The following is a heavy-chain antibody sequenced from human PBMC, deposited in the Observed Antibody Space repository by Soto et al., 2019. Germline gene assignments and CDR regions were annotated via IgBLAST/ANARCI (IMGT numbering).Heavy chain of an antibody. V-gene: IGHV4-34*01. CDR2: INNSGST. CDR3: ASSRYSSGWYTDY. Sequence: QVQLQQWGAGLLKPSETLSLTCAVYGGSFSGYSWSWIRQPPGQGLEWIGEINNSGSTNYNPSLKSRVAISVDTSKNQFSLKLSSVTAADTAVYYCASSRYSSGWYTDYWGQGTLVTV. D-gene: IGHD6-19*01. CDR1: GGSFSGYS. J-gene: IGHJ4*02.